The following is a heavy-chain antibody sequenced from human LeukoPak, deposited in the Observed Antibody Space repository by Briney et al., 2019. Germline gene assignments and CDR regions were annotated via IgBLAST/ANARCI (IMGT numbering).Heavy chain of an antibody. Sequence: SETLSLTCGVYGGSFSGYYWSWTRQPPGKGLEWIGEINHSGSTNYNPSLKSRVTISVDTSKNQFSLKLSSVTAADTAVYYCARVADYDFWSGLRPFDPWGQGTLVTVSS. CDR1: GGSFSGYY. J-gene: IGHJ5*02. D-gene: IGHD3-3*01. V-gene: IGHV4-34*01. CDR2: INHSGST. CDR3: ARVADYDFWSGLRPFDP.